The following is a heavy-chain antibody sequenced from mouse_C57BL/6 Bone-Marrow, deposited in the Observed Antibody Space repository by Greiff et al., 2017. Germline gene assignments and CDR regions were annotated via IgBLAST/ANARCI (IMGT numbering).Heavy chain of an antibody. CDR2: IDPENGDT. Sequence: EVQLQQSGAELVRPGASVTLSCTASGFNIKDDYMHWVKQRPEQGLEWIGWIDPENGDTEYASKFQGKATIPADTASNTAYLQLSSLTSEDTAGYYCTTLYYPLRYWGQGTTLPVSA. CDR3: TTLYYPLRY. V-gene: IGHV14-4*01. J-gene: IGHJ2*01. D-gene: IGHD1-1*01. CDR1: GFNIKDDY.